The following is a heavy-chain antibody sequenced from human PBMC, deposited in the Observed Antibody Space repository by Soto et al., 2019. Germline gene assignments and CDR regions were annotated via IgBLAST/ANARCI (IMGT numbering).Heavy chain of an antibody. J-gene: IGHJ4*02. CDR2: IIFSGGST. Sequence: GGSLRLSCAASGFTFSSYAMSWVRQAPGKGLEWVSAIIFSGGSTYYSDSVKGRFTISRDNSKNTLYLQMNSLRAEDTAVYYCAKERLDYYGWGSYSNXWGQGTLVTVSX. CDR1: GFTFSSYA. V-gene: IGHV3-23*01. D-gene: IGHD3-10*01. CDR3: AKERLDYYGWGSYSNX.